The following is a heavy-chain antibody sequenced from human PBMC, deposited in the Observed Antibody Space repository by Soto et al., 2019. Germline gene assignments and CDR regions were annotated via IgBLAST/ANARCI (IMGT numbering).Heavy chain of an antibody. J-gene: IGHJ3*02. CDR2: MNPNSGNT. D-gene: IGHD3-3*01. V-gene: IGHV1-8*01. CDR3: ASQIGYYDFWSGYLDAFDI. CDR1: GYTFTIYD. Sequence: GASVKVSCKASGYTFTIYDINWVRQATGQGLEWMGWMNPNSGNTGYAQKFQGRVTMTRNTSISTAYMELSSLRSEDTAVYYCASQIGYYDFWSGYLDAFDIWGQGTMVTVSS.